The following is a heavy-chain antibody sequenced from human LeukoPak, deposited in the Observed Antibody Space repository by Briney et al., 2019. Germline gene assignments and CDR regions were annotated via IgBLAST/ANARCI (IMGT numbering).Heavy chain of an antibody. CDR1: GGSISSYY. J-gene: IGHJ4*02. D-gene: IGHD4-17*01. V-gene: IGHV4-59*08. CDR2: IYYSGST. CDR3: ARHLGDGDYGFDY. Sequence: SETLSLTCTVSGGSISSYYWSWIRQPPGKGLEWIGYIYYSGSTNYNPSLKGRVTISVDTSKNQFSLKLSSVTAADTAVYYCARHLGDGDYGFDYWGQGTLVTVSS.